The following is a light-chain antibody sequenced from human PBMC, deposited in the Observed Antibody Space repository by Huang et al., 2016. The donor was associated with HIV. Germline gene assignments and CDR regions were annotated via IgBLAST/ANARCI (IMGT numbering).Light chain of an antibody. Sequence: EVMMTQSPATLSVSLGDKASLSCRASQRVGVNLAWYQQKPGQAHTLLIYGASDWATGISARFSGSGAGTDFTLTISSLQSEDSAVYFCQQYDKWPGTFGQGTRLQI. J-gene: IGKJ2*01. V-gene: IGKV3-15*01. CDR3: QQYDKWPGT. CDR1: QRVGVN. CDR2: GAS.